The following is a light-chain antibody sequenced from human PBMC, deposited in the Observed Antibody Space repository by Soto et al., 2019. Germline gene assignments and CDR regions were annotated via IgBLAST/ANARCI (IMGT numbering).Light chain of an antibody. V-gene: IGLV3-21*02. CDR1: NIGRKS. Sequence: SYELTQPPSVSVAPGQTARITCGGNNIGRKSVHWYQQKPGQAPVLVVYDDSDRPSGIPERFSGSNSGNTATLTISRVEAGDEADYYCQVWDSSSDLYWVFGGGTKLTVL. J-gene: IGLJ3*02. CDR2: DDS. CDR3: QVWDSSSDLYWV.